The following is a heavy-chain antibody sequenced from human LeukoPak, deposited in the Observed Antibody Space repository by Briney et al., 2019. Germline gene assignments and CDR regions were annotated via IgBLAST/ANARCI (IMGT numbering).Heavy chain of an antibody. CDR1: GFTFSSYS. J-gene: IGHJ4*02. Sequence: GGSLRLSCAASGFTFSSYSMNWVRQAPGKGLELVSSISSSSSSYIYYADSVKGRFTISRDNAKNSLYLQMNSLRAEDTAAYYCARGRSAAAGKFDYWGQGTLVTVSS. V-gene: IGHV3-21*01. CDR2: ISSSSSSYI. D-gene: IGHD6-13*01. CDR3: ARGRSAAAGKFDY.